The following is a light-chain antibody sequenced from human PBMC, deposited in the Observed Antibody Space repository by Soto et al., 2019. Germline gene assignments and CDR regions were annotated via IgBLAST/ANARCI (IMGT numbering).Light chain of an antibody. J-gene: IGLJ2*01. CDR1: SSDVGGYNY. CDR3: SSYVASNNFVV. Sequence: QSVLTQPPSASESPGQSVTISCTGTSSDVGGYNYVSWYQQHPGKAPKLIIYEVSQRPSGVPDRFSGSKSGNTASLTVSGLQADDEADYYCSSYVASNNFVVFGGGTKLTVL. CDR2: EVS. V-gene: IGLV2-8*01.